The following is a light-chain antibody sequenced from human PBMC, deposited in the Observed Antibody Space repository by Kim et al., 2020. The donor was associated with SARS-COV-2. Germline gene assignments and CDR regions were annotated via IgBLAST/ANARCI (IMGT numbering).Light chain of an antibody. V-gene: IGKV3-20*01. J-gene: IGKJ4*01. CDR3: QQYSRSPLT. CDR2: GAS. CDR1: QSVSSSY. Sequence: EIVLTQSPGTLSLSPGERSTLSCRASQSVSSSYLAWYQQKPGQAPKLLIYGASNRAAGIPDRFSGSGSGTDFTLTLNGLEPEDFAVYYCQQYSRSPLTFGGGTKVDIK.